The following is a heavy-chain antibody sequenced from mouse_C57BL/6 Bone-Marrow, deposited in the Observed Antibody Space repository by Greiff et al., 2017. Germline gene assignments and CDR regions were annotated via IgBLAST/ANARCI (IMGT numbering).Heavy chain of an antibody. Sequence: QVQLKQSGPGLVQPSQSLSITCTVSGFSLTSYGVHWVRQSPGKGLEWLGVIWSGGSTDYNAAFISRLSISKDNSKSQVFFKMNSLQADDTPIYYCARNIVSGGWYFDVWGTGTTVTVSS. CDR2: IWSGGST. CDR3: ARNIVSGGWYFDV. D-gene: IGHD2-5*01. J-gene: IGHJ1*03. CDR1: GFSLTSYG. V-gene: IGHV2-2*01.